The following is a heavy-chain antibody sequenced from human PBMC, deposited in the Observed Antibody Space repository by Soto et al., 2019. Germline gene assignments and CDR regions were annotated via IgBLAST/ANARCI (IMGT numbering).Heavy chain of an antibody. J-gene: IGHJ4*02. Sequence: EVQLVESGGGLVQPGGSLRLSCAASGFTFSSYDMHWVRQASGKGLEWVSVIGTAGDTYYSGSVKGRFTISGDSLTTSLYLPMNSLRAGDTAVYYCVRDTTGFGYFDSWGQGTLVTVSS. CDR2: IGTAGDT. CDR3: VRDTTGFGYFDS. CDR1: GFTFSSYD. D-gene: IGHD1-1*01. V-gene: IGHV3-13*01.